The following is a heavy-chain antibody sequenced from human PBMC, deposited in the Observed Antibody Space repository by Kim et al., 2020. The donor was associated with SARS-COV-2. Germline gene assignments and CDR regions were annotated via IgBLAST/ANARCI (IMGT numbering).Heavy chain of an antibody. D-gene: IGHD6-25*01. J-gene: IGHJ4*02. CDR3: ARDRWVSGWNPYDH. CDR1: GFTFSDYG. Sequence: GGSLRLSCAASGFTFSDYGMNWVRRAPGKGLEWVSSISSSSTYIYYADSVKGRFTISRDNAKNSLDLQMNSLRAEDTAVYYCARDRWVSGWNPYDHWGQGTLVTVSS. V-gene: IGHV3-21*01. CDR2: ISSSSTYI.